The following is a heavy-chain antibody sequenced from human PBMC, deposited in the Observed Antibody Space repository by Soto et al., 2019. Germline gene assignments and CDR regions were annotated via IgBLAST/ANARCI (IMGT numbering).Heavy chain of an antibody. V-gene: IGHV3-23*01. J-gene: IGHJ4*02. D-gene: IGHD3-22*01. Sequence: EVQLLESGGGLVQPGGSLRLSCAASGFTFNSYAMSWVRQAPGKGLEWVSGISGSGGSTYYADSVKGRFTISRDNSKNTLYLQMNSLRAEDTAVYYCAIANGDYYDSSGYFPYWGQGTLVTVSS. CDR2: ISGSGGST. CDR3: AIANGDYYDSSGYFPY. CDR1: GFTFNSYA.